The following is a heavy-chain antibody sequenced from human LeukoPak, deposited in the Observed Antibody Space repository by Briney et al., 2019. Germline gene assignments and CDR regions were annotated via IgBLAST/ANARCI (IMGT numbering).Heavy chain of an antibody. CDR1: GYTFTSYY. D-gene: IGHD2-21*02. Sequence: GASVKVSCKTSGYTFTSYYVHWVRQAPGQGLEWMGIINPASGRTTYAQNFQGRVTMTRDTSTSTVYMELSSLRSEDTAVYYCGRDYGVTPGWGYFDYWGQGTLVTVSS. V-gene: IGHV1-46*01. CDR2: INPASGRT. CDR3: GRDYGVTPGWGYFDY. J-gene: IGHJ4*02.